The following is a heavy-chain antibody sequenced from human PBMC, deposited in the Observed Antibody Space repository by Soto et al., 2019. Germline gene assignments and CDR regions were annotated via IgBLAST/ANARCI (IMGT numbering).Heavy chain of an antibody. CDR2: ICYDGTNP. V-gene: IGHV3-33*01. CDR3: AREFYGDYYFDC. D-gene: IGHD4-17*01. Sequence: GGSLRLSCAASGFTFSSHGMHWVRQAPGKGLEWVAVICYDGTNPYYADSVKGRFTISRDNSKNTLYLQMNSLRAEDTAVYYCAREFYGDYYFDCWGPGTLVTVSS. J-gene: IGHJ4*02. CDR1: GFTFSSHG.